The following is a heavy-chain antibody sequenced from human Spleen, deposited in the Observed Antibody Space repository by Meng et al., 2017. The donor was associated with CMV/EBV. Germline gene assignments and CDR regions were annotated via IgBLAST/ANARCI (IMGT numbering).Heavy chain of an antibody. CDR3: ASSGYGY. CDR1: GFPFSSYG. D-gene: IGHD3-22*01. Sequence: GESLKISCAASGFPFSSYGMHWVRQAPGKGLEWVAFIRYDGSNKYYADSVKGRFTISRDNSRNTLYLQMNSLRAEDTAVYYCASSGYGYWGQGTLVTVSS. CDR2: IRYDGSNK. J-gene: IGHJ4*02. V-gene: IGHV3-30*02.